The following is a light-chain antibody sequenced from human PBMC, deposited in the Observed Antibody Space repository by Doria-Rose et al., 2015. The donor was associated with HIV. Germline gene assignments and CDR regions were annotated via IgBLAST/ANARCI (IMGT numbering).Light chain of an antibody. CDR2: DAS. CDR3: QQFDNVRLR. Sequence: DIRVTQSPSSLSASVGDRITITCQASQDISNSLNWYQPRPGKAPGLLIYDASVLPPGVPSRFSGSGSGTDFTLTIIGLQPEDFAIYYCQQFDNVRLRFGPGTKVDVK. CDR1: QDISNS. J-gene: IGKJ3*01. V-gene: IGKV1-33*01.